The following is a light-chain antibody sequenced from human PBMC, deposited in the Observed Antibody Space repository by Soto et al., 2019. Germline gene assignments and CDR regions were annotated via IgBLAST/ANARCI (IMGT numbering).Light chain of an antibody. J-gene: IGKJ2*01. CDR1: QTLRRTY. CDR2: GAF. V-gene: IGKV3-20*01. CDR3: HQYDNAPQT. Sequence: EIVLMQSPGTLSLSPGERATLSCRASQTLRRTYIAWYQQKPGQAPRVLIYGAFKRATGIPDRFSGSGSGTDFSLTISRLEPEDFAVYYCHQYDNAPQTYGQGNKVEIK.